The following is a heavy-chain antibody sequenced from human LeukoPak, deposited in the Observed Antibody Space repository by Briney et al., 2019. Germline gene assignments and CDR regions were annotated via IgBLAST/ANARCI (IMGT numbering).Heavy chain of an antibody. CDR3: ARDWNYYDSSGYLDAFDI. D-gene: IGHD3-22*01. Sequence: GASVKVSCKASGYTFTGYYMHWVRQAPGQGLEWMGWINPNSGGTNYAQKFQGRVTMTRDTAISTDYMELSRLRYEDTAVYYCARDWNYYDSSGYLDAFDIWGQGTMVTVSS. V-gene: IGHV1-2*02. J-gene: IGHJ3*02. CDR1: GYTFTGYY. CDR2: INPNSGGT.